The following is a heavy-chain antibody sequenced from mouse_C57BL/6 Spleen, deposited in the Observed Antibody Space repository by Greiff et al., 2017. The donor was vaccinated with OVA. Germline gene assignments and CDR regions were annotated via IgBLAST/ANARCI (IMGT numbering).Heavy chain of an antibody. CDR2: IYPGSGST. CDR3: ARATVVATRYFDV. D-gene: IGHD1-1*01. CDR1: GYTFTSYW. Sequence: QVQLQQSGAELVKPGASVKMSCKASGYTFTSYWITWVKQRPGQGLEWIGDIYPGSGSTNYNEKFKSKATLTVDTSSSTAYMQLSSLTSEDSAVYYCARATVVATRYFDVWGTGTTVTVSS. V-gene: IGHV1-55*01. J-gene: IGHJ1*03.